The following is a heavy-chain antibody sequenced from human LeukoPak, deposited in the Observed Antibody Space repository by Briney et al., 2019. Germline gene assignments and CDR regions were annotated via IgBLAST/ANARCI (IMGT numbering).Heavy chain of an antibody. CDR1: GGSISSGGYY. D-gene: IGHD3-22*01. Sequence: PSETLSLTCTVSGGSISSGGYYWSWIRQPPGKGLEWIGYIYYSGSTYYNPSLKSRVTISVDTSKNQFSLKLSSVTAADTAVYYCARVAGDDSSSDAFDIWGQGTMVTVSS. J-gene: IGHJ3*02. CDR3: ARVAGDDSSSDAFDI. V-gene: IGHV4-30-4*08. CDR2: IYYSGST.